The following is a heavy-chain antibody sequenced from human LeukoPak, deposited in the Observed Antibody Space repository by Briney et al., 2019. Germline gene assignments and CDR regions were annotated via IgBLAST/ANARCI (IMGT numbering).Heavy chain of an antibody. V-gene: IGHV3-23*01. D-gene: IGHD3-3*01. CDR2: ISGSGGST. CDR3: AYLITIFGVVPWFDP. Sequence: PGGSLRLSCAASGFTFSSYAMSWVRQAPGKGLEWVSAISGSGGSTYYADSVKGRFTISRDNSKNTLYLQMNSLRAEDTAVYYCAYLITIFGVVPWFDPWGQGTLVTVSS. J-gene: IGHJ5*02. CDR1: GFTFSSYA.